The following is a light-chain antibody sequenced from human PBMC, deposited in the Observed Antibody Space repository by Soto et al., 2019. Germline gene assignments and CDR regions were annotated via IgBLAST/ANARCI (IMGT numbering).Light chain of an antibody. V-gene: IGKV1-5*03. CDR3: QQYNSYSIT. CDR2: KAS. CDR1: QSISSW. J-gene: IGKJ5*01. Sequence: DIQMTQSPSTLSASVGDRVTLTSRASQSISSWLAWYQQKPGKAPKLLIYKASSLESGVPSRFSGSGAGTEFTLTISSLQPDDFATYYCQQYNSYSITFGQGTRLEIK.